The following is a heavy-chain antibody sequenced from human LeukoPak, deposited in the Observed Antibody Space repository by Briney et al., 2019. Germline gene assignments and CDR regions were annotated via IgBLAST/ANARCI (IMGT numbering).Heavy chain of an antibody. CDR1: GFRFDDFG. CDR3: ARFYYYDSTGYWDY. D-gene: IGHD3-22*01. J-gene: IGHJ4*02. V-gene: IGHV3-20*04. CDR2: INWNGGST. Sequence: GGSLRLSCAASGFRFDDFGMSWVRQAPGKRLEWVSGINWNGGSTGSADSVKGRFTISRDNAKNSLYLQMNSLRAEDTALYYCARFYYYDSTGYWDYWGQGTLVTVSS.